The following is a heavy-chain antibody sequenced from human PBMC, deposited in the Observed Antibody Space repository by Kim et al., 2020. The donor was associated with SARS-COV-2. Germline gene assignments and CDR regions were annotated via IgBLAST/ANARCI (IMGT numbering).Heavy chain of an antibody. V-gene: IGHV1-24*01. CDR1: GYTLTELS. D-gene: IGHD1-26*01. J-gene: IGHJ5*02. Sequence: ASVKVSCKVSGYTLTELSMHWVRQAPGKGLEWMGGFDPEDGETIYAQKFQGRVTMTEDTSTDTAYMELSSLRSEDTAVYYCATAPPYSGSYFNWFYPWGQGTLVTVSS. CDR2: FDPEDGET. CDR3: ATAPPYSGSYFNWFYP.